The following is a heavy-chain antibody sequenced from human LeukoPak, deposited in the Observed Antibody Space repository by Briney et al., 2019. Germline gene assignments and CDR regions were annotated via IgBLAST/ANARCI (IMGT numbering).Heavy chain of an antibody. D-gene: IGHD5-12*01. V-gene: IGHV1-18*01. Sequence: ASVKVSCKASGYTFTSYGISWARQAPGQGLEWMGWISAYNGNTNYAQKLQGRVTMTTDTSTSTAYMELRSLRSDDTAVYYCARRLREVDAFDIWGQGTMVTVSS. CDR2: ISAYNGNT. CDR1: GYTFTSYG. J-gene: IGHJ3*02. CDR3: ARRLREVDAFDI.